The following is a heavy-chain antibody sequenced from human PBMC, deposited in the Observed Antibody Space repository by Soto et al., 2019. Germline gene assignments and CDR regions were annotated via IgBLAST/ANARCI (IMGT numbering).Heavy chain of an antibody. V-gene: IGHV1-69*02. CDR2: VNPILSMS. CDR1: GDTFNFYS. D-gene: IGHD3-10*01. CDR3: ASSYGSGYRAFDY. Sequence: QVQLVQSGAEVKRPGSSVKVSCKASGDTFNFYSINWVRQAPGVGLEWVGRVNPILSMSNYAQRFQGRVTLTTEQXTSTAYMELRSLRSEDTAIYYCASSYGSGYRAFDYWGQGALVTVSS. J-gene: IGHJ4*02.